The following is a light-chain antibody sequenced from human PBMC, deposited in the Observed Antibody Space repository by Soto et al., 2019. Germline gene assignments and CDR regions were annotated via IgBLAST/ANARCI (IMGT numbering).Light chain of an antibody. CDR1: QSVSSY. CDR2: DAS. CDR3: QQRSNWPSFP. Sequence: EIVLTQSPATRSLSQGERATLSCSASQSVSSYLAWYQQKPGQAPRLLIYDASNRATGIPARFSGSGSGTDFTLTISSLEPEDFAVYYCQQRSNWPSFPFGPGTKVDIK. J-gene: IGKJ3*01. V-gene: IGKV3-11*01.